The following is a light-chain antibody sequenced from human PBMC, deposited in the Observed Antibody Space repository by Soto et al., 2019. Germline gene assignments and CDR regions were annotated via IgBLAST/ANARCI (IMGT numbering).Light chain of an antibody. CDR2: YDS. CDR3: QVWDSSSDLHVV. J-gene: IGLJ2*01. Sequence: SYELTQPPSVSVAPGKTGRITCGGNNIGSKSVHWYQQKPGQAPVLVIYYDSDRPSGIPERFSGSNSGNTATLTISRVEAGDEADYYCQVWDSSSDLHVVFGGGTKLTVL. CDR1: NIGSKS. V-gene: IGLV3-21*04.